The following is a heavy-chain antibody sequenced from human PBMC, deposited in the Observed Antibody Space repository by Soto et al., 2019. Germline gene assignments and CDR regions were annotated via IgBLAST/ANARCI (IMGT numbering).Heavy chain of an antibody. CDR1: GGSINNGDYY. V-gene: IGHV4-31*03. Sequence: SETLSLTCTVSGGSINNGDYYWNWIRQHPEKGLEWMGYINYRGTTFYSPSLKSRIIISVDTSKNQFSLKLSSVTAADTAVYYCARDAPGAATYWGQGTLVTFSS. CDR2: INYRGTT. J-gene: IGHJ4*02. D-gene: IGHD6-13*01. CDR3: ARDAPGAATY.